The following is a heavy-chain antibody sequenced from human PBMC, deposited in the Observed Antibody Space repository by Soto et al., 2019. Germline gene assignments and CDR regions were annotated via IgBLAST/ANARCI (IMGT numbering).Heavy chain of an antibody. D-gene: IGHD2-2*01. Sequence: QVQLVQSGAEVKKPGSSVKVSCKASGGTFSNYAISWVRQAPGQGLEWMGGIIPISGTANYAQKFQGRVTITAGESTSTAYMERSSLRSEDTAVYYCARAQGSSTSLEIYYYYYYGMDVCVQGTTVTVSS. CDR3: ARAQGSSTSLEIYYYYYYGMDV. V-gene: IGHV1-69*01. J-gene: IGHJ6*02. CDR1: GGTFSNYA. CDR2: IIPISGTA.